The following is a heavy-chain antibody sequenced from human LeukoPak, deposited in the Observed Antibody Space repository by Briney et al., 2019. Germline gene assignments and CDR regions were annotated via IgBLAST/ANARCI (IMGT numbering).Heavy chain of an antibody. CDR2: IYYRGST. V-gene: IGHV4-39*01. CDR3: ARRRYYDSTGYLD. CDR1: GDSISSSSYY. J-gene: IGHJ1*01. Sequence: PSETLSLTCTISGDSISSSSYYWGWIRQPPGKGLEWIGDIYYRGSTYYSPSLKSRVSISIDTSNNQFSLTLNSVTAADTALYFCARRRYYDSTGYLDWGQGTLVTVSS. D-gene: IGHD3-22*01.